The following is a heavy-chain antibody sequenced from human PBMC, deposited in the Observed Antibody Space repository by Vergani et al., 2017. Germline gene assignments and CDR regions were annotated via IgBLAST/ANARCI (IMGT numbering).Heavy chain of an antibody. D-gene: IGHD3-10*01. J-gene: IGHJ4*02. CDR1: EYSFVKYW. Sequence: EVELVQSGPEMRKPGESLKISCNGSEYSFVKYWIGWVRQMPGKGMEWMGIIYLADSDTRYSPSFQGQVTFSAGKSISTDFLQWDSMKASDTALYYCARNTSYPDSWGQGTLVTVSS. CDR2: IYLADSDT. V-gene: IGHV5-51*03. CDR3: ARNTSYPDS.